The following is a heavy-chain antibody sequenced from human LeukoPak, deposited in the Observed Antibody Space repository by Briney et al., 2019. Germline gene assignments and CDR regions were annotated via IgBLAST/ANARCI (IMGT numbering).Heavy chain of an antibody. CDR2: ISGNGGNT. CDR1: GLTFSSYA. Sequence: PGGSLRLSCAASGLTFSSYAMSWIRQAPGKGLDWVSTISGNGGNTYYADSVKGRFTISRDNSKNTLYLQINTLRAEDMAVYYCAKVVISWGPTSQDYWGQGTLVTVSS. J-gene: IGHJ4*02. D-gene: IGHD6-13*01. CDR3: AKVVISWGPTSQDY. V-gene: IGHV3-23*01.